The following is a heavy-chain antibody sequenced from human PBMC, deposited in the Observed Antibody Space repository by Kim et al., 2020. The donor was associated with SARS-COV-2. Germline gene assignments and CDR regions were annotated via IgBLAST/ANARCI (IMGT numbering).Heavy chain of an antibody. Sequence: GESLKISCQGSGYSFTSYWIGWVRQMPGKGLEWMGIIYPGDSDTRYSPSFQGQVTISADKSISTAYLQWSSLKASDTAMYYCARLRFLEWSFVPLYFDYWGQGTLVTVSS. CDR2: IYPGDSDT. V-gene: IGHV5-51*01. CDR1: GYSFTSYW. J-gene: IGHJ4*02. D-gene: IGHD3-3*01. CDR3: ARLRFLEWSFVPLYFDY.